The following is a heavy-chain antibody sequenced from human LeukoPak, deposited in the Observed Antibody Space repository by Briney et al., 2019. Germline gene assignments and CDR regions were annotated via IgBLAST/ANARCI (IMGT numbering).Heavy chain of an antibody. D-gene: IGHD3-10*01. Sequence: SETLSLTCAVSGGSISSGGYCWSWIRQPPGKGLEWIGYIYHSGSTYYNPSLKSRVTISVDRSKNQFSLKLSSVTAADTAVYYCARDGAGVGYFDYWGQGTLVTVSS. CDR1: GGSISSGGYC. J-gene: IGHJ4*02. CDR2: IYHSGST. V-gene: IGHV4-30-2*01. CDR3: ARDGAGVGYFDY.